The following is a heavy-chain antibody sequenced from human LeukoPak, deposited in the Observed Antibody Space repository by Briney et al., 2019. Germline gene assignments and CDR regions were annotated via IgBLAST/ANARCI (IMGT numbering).Heavy chain of an antibody. CDR1: KFTFNKYG. Sequence: PGGSLRLSCATSKFTFNKYGMHWVRQAPGKGLEWVAVISYDGSNKYYADSVKGRFTISRDNSKNTLYLQMNSLRAEDTAVYYCAKDSRIVVVVAPHIWGQGTLVTVSS. J-gene: IGHJ4*02. CDR2: ISYDGSNK. CDR3: AKDSRIVVVVAPHI. V-gene: IGHV3-30*18. D-gene: IGHD2-15*01.